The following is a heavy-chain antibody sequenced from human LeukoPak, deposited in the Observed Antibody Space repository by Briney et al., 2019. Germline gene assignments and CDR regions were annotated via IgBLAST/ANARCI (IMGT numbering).Heavy chain of an antibody. J-gene: IGHJ4*02. V-gene: IGHV3-7*05. CDR2: IKQDGSEK. CDR1: GFTFSSYW. D-gene: IGHD3-10*01. CDR3: ARDRVTMVRGVNYYFDY. Sequence: GGSLRLSCAASGFTFSSYWMSWVRQAPGKGLEWVANIKQDGSEKYYVDSVKGRFTISRDNAKNSLYLQMNSLRAEDTAVYYCARDRVTMVRGVNYYFDYWGQGALVTVSS.